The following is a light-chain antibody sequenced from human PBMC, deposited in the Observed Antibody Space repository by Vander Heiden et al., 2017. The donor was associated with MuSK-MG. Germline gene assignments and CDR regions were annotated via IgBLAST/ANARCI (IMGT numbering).Light chain of an antibody. Sequence: DSVMTQSPLSLPVTPGEPASISCRSSQSLLHSNGYNYLDWYLQKPGQSPQLLIYLGSNRASGVPDRFSGSGSGTDFTLKISRVEAEDVGLYYCMQALQTPYTFGQGTKLEIK. CDR1: QSLLHSNGYNY. CDR3: MQALQTPYT. J-gene: IGKJ2*01. V-gene: IGKV2-28*01. CDR2: LGS.